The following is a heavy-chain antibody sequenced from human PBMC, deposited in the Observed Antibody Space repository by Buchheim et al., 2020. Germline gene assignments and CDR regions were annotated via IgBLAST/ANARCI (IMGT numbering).Heavy chain of an antibody. Sequence: QVQLQQWGAGLLKPSETLSLTCAVYGGSFTGHYWSWIRQPPGKGLEWIGEINDSGSTNYHPSLKSRITIPPDTSKNQFSLKLTSVTAADTAVYYCATVTRAAAGKRGFDYWGQGTL. CDR1: GGSFTGHY. J-gene: IGHJ4*02. CDR3: ATVTRAAAGKRGFDY. CDR2: INDSGST. D-gene: IGHD6-13*01. V-gene: IGHV4-34*02.